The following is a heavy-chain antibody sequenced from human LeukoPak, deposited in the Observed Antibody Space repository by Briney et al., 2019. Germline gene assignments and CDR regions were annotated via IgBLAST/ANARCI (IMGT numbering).Heavy chain of an antibody. J-gene: IGHJ4*02. Sequence: GGSLRLSCVASGFTFSDYYMSWIRQAPGKGLEWVSYISSSGSTIYYADSAKGRFTISRDNAKNSLYLQMHSLRAEDTAVYYCARDHEYTSSWWDNWGQGTLVTVSS. CDR3: ARDHEYTSSWWDN. V-gene: IGHV3-11*01. D-gene: IGHD6-13*01. CDR1: GFTFSDYY. CDR2: ISSSGSTI.